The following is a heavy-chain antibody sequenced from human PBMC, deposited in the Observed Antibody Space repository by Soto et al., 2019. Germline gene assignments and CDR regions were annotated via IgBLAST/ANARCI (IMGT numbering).Heavy chain of an antibody. D-gene: IGHD3-10*01. CDR1: GGSISSGGYY. Sequence: QVQLQESGPGLVKPSQTLSLTCTVSGGSISSGGYYWSWIRQHPGKGLEWIGYIYYSGSTYYNPSPKSRVTSSVDTSKHQFPLKLTSVTAADTAVYYCAREPYYYGSGMDVWGQGTTVTVSS. CDR3: AREPYYYGSGMDV. J-gene: IGHJ6*02. V-gene: IGHV4-31*03. CDR2: IYYSGST.